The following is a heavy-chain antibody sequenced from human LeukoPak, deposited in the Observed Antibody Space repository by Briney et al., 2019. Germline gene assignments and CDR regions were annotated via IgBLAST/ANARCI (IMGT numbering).Heavy chain of an antibody. CDR3: ARSKSCGGDCYAFDI. V-gene: IGHV4-61*02. CDR1: GGSISSGSYY. Sequence: SETLSLTCTVSGGSISSGSYYWSWIRQPAGKGLEWIVRIYISGSTSYNPSLKSRVTISVDTSKNQFSLKLSSVTAADTAVYYCARSKSCGGDCYAFDIWGQGTMVTVSS. J-gene: IGHJ3*02. D-gene: IGHD2-21*01. CDR2: IYISGST.